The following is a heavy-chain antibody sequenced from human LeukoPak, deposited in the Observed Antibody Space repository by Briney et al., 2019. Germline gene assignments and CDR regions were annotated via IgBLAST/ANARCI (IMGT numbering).Heavy chain of an antibody. J-gene: IGHJ4*02. CDR3: ARNDFPSDRYCSSTSCWFPFDY. Sequence: GASVKVSCKASDYTFTSYGISWVRQAPGQGLEWMGWISAYNGNTNYEQKLQGRVTMTTDTSTSTAYMELRSLRSDDTAVYYCARNDFPSDRYCSSTSCWFPFDYWGQGTLVTVSS. CDR2: ISAYNGNT. D-gene: IGHD2-2*01. V-gene: IGHV1-18*01. CDR1: DYTFTSYG.